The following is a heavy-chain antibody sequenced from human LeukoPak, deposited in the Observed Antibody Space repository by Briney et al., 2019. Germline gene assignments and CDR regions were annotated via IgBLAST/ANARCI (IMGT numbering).Heavy chain of an antibody. J-gene: IGHJ4*02. CDR3: VRTYTSGRFFDY. Sequence: SQTLSLTCAISGDSVSSNSAAWNWIRQSPSRGLEWLGRTYYRSQWNNDYAVSVKSRITINPDTSKNQSSLQLNSVTPEDTAVYYCVRTYTSGRFFDYWGQGTLVTVSS. V-gene: IGHV6-1*01. D-gene: IGHD6-19*01. CDR1: GDSVSSNSAA. CDR2: TYYRSQWNN.